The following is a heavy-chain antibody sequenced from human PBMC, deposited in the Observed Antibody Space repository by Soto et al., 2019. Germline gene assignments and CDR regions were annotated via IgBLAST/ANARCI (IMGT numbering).Heavy chain of an antibody. Sequence: GESLKISCKGSGYSFSSYWIAWVRQMPGKGLEWMGIIYPADSDTRYSPSFQGQVTISADKYINTAYLQWSSLRASDTATYYCARQFHDNSGGGYYYYGLDVWGQGTTVTVSS. D-gene: IGHD2-15*01. CDR1: GYSFSSYW. CDR3: ARQFHDNSGGGYYYYGLDV. CDR2: IYPADSDT. V-gene: IGHV5-51*01. J-gene: IGHJ6*02.